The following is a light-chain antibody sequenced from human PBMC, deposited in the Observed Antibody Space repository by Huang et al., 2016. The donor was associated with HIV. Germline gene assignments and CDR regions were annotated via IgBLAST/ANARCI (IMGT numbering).Light chain of an antibody. CDR3: QKYNNAPWT. CDR1: QDITNY. J-gene: IGKJ1*01. Sequence: DIQMTQSPSSLSASVGDRVIITCRASQDITNYLAWYQQKPGKAPNLLIYAATALQAGVPSRFSGSGSGTDFTLTISSLQPEDVATYFCQKYNNAPWTFGPGTRVEIK. CDR2: AAT. V-gene: IGKV1-27*01.